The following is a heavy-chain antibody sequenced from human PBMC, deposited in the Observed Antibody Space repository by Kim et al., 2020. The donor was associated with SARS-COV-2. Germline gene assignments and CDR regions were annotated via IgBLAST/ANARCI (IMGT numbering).Heavy chain of an antibody. J-gene: IGHJ4*02. V-gene: IGHV4-39*01. CDR2: IYYSGST. CDR3: ASWVGVDDYMGDY. Sequence: SETLSLTCTVSGGSISSSSYYWGWIRQPPGKGLEWIGSIYYSGSTYYNPSLKSRVTISVDTSKNQFSLKLSSVTAADTAVYYCASWVGVDDYMGDYWGQGTLVTVSS. D-gene: IGHD4-4*01. CDR1: GGSISSSSYY.